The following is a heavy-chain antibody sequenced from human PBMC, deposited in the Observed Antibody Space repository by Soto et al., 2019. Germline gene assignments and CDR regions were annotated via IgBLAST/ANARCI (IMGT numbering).Heavy chain of an antibody. D-gene: IGHD4-17*01. Sequence: SSETLSLTCTVSGGSISSYYWSWIRQPPGKGLEWIGYIYYSGSTNYNPSLKSRVTISVDTSKNQFSLKLSSVTAADTAVYYCARDGNGDYVSNWFDPWGQGTLVTVS. CDR3: ARDGNGDYVSNWFDP. V-gene: IGHV4-59*01. CDR1: GGSISSYY. J-gene: IGHJ5*02. CDR2: IYYSGST.